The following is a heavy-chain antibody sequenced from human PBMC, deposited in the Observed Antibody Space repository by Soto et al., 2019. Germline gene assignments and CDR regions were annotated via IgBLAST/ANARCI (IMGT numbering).Heavy chain of an antibody. V-gene: IGHV4-39*01. CDR1: GGSISSSSYY. CDR2: IYYSGST. D-gene: IGHD4-17*01. J-gene: IGHJ6*02. CDR3: ARFQGRTTVVTRTSHYYYGMDV. Sequence: PSETLSLTCTVSGGSISSSSYYWGWIRQPPGKGLEWIGSIYYSGSTYYNPSLKSRVTISVDTSKNHFSLKLSSVTAADTAVYYCARFQGRTTVVTRTSHYYYGMDVWGQGTTVTVSS.